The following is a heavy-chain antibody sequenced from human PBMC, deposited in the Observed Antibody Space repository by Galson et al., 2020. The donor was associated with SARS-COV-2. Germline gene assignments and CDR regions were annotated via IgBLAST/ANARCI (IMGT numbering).Heavy chain of an antibody. D-gene: IGHD3-3*01. V-gene: IGHV3-21*01. J-gene: IGHJ4*02. CDR1: GFNFNTYS. CDR3: ARDAASSFGVVIIDS. Sequence: GGSLRLSCAASGFNFNTYSMNWVRQAPGKGLEWLSSIRTSSGYIDYADSVRGRFTISRDNGKNSLYLQMNSLRAEDTGVYYCARDAASSFGVVIIDSWGQGTLVTVSS. CDR2: IRTSSGYI.